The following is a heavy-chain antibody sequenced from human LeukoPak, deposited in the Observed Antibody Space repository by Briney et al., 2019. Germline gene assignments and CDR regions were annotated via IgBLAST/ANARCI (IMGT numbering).Heavy chain of an antibody. J-gene: IGHJ3*02. D-gene: IGHD6-13*01. CDR1: GFTFSSYT. CDR3: ARELYSSSWYSPSPDAFDI. CDR2: IGTSTTTI. V-gene: IGHV3-48*01. Sequence: GGSLRLSCAASGFTFSSYTMNWVRQPPGKGLEWVSNIGTSTTTIYYADSVKGRFTISRDNAKNSLYLQMNSLRAEDTAVYYCARELYSSSWYSPSPDAFDIWGQGTMVTVSS.